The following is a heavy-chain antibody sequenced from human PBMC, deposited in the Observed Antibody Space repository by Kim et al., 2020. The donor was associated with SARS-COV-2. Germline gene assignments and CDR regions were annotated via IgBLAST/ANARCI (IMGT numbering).Heavy chain of an antibody. CDR2: GNP. CDR3: ARDRGDYDY. Sequence: GNPTYAQGFTGRFVFSLDTSVSTAYLQISSLKAEDTAVYYCARDRGDYDYWGQGTLVTVSS. V-gene: IGHV7-4-1*02. D-gene: IGHD2-21*01. J-gene: IGHJ4*02.